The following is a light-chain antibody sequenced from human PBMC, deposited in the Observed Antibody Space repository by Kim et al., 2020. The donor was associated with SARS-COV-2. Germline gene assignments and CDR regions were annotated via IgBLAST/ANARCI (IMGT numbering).Light chain of an antibody. CDR3: QQTNSFPYT. CDR2: GAS. V-gene: IGKV1-12*02. CDR1: QDATSW. Sequence: SASVGYSVTITWRASQDATSWLAWYQQKPGKAPKLLIYGASNLQGAVPSRFSGSGSGTDFTLTISSLQPEDFATYYCQQTNSFPYTFGQGTKLEIK. J-gene: IGKJ2*01.